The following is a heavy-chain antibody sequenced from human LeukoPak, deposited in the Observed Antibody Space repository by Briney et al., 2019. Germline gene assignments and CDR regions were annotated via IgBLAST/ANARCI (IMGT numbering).Heavy chain of an antibody. D-gene: IGHD3-22*01. CDR3: ARDRYYYDSSGYTQLDY. Sequence: SETLSLTCTVSGGSISSGNYYWSWIRQPAGKGLEWIGRIYTSETTNYNPSLKSRVTISVDRSKNQFSLKLSSVTAADTAVYYCARDRYYYDSSGYTQLDYWGQGTLVTVSS. CDR1: GGSISSGNYY. J-gene: IGHJ4*02. CDR2: IYTSETT. V-gene: IGHV4-61*02.